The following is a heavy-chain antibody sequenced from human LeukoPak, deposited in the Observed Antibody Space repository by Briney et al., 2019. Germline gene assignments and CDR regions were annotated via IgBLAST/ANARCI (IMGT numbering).Heavy chain of an antibody. CDR2: IWYDGSNK. V-gene: IGHV3-33*01. CDR1: GFTFSDYG. CDR3: ARTYSSGPGTGISY. Sequence: GRSLRLSCAASGFTFSDYGMHWVRQAPGKGLEWVAVIWYDGSNKYYANSVKGRFTISRDNSKNTLYLQMNSLRAEDTAVYYCARTYSSGPGTGISYWGQGTLVTVSS. J-gene: IGHJ4*02. D-gene: IGHD6-19*01.